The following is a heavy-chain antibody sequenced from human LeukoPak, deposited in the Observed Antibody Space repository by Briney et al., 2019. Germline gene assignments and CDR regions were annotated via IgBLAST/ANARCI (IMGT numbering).Heavy chain of an antibody. CDR1: GGSTSSGSYY. CDR2: IYTSGST. Sequence: PSETLSLTCTVSGGSTSSGSYYWSWIRQPAGKGLEWIGRIYTSGSTNYNPSLKSRVTISVDTSKNQFSLKLSSVTAADTAVYYCARAPIVATPYYYYYMDVWGKGTTATVSS. D-gene: IGHD5-12*01. CDR3: ARAPIVATPYYYYYMDV. J-gene: IGHJ6*03. V-gene: IGHV4-61*02.